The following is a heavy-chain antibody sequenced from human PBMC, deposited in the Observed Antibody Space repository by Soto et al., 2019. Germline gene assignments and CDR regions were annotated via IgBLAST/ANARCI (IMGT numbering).Heavy chain of an antibody. CDR1: GYTFTSYG. CDR3: ARDGARYCGGDCYTDY. Sequence: ASVKVSCKASGYTFTSYGISWVRQAPGQGLEWMGWISAYNGNTNYAQKLQGRVTMTTDTSTTTAYTELRSLRSDDTAVYYCARDGARYCGGDCYTDYWGQGTLVTVSS. V-gene: IGHV1-18*01. CDR2: ISAYNGNT. D-gene: IGHD2-21*02. J-gene: IGHJ4*02.